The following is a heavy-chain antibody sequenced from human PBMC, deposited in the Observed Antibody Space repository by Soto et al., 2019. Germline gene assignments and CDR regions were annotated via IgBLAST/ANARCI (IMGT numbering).Heavy chain of an antibody. CDR3: AAASYGDYLYYFDY. CDR1: GFTFTSSA. J-gene: IGHJ4*02. D-gene: IGHD4-17*01. CDR2: IVVGSGNT. V-gene: IGHV1-58*02. Sequence: LVKVSCKASGFTFTSSAMQWVRQARGQRLEWIGWIVVGSGNTNYAQKFQERVTITRDMSTSTAYMELSSPRSEDTAVYYCAAASYGDYLYYFDYSGQGTLVTVSS.